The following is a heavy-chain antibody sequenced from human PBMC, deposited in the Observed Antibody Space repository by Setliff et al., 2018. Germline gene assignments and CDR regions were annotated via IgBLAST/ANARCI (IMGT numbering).Heavy chain of an antibody. D-gene: IGHD6-19*01. CDR3: AREQWLDPPGYCYMDV. Sequence: KPSETLSLTCTVSGGSISSYYWSWIRQPAGKGLEWIGHIYIGGSANYNPSLKSRVTMSIDTSKNQFSLKLNSVTAADMAVYYCAREQWLDPPGYCYMDVWAKGTTVTVSS. J-gene: IGHJ6*03. CDR2: IYIGGSA. V-gene: IGHV4-4*07. CDR1: GGSISSYY.